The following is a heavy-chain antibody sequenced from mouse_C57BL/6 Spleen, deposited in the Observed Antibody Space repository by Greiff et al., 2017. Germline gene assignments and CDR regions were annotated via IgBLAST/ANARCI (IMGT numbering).Heavy chain of an antibody. CDR1: GYTFTDYE. V-gene: IGHV1-15*01. J-gene: IGHJ4*01. CDR3: TSRNYYAMDY. CDR2: IDPETGGT. Sequence: QVQLQQSGAELVRPGASVTLSCKASGYTFTDYEMHWVKQTPVHGLEWIGAIDPETGGTAYNQKFKGKAILTADKSSSTAYMELCSLTSEDSAVYYCTSRNYYAMDYWGQGTSVTVSS.